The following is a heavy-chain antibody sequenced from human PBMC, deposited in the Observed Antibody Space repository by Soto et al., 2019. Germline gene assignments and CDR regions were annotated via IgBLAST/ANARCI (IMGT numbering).Heavy chain of an antibody. V-gene: IGHV4-34*01. CDR2: INHSGST. D-gene: IGHD5-12*01. CDR1: GGSFSGYY. CDR3: ARGQMATITLDFDY. J-gene: IGHJ4*02. Sequence: LSLTCAVYGGSFSGYYWSWIRQPPGKGLEWIGEINHSGSTNYNSSLKSRVTISVDTSKNQFSLKLSSVTAADTAVYYCARGQMATITLDFDYWGQGTLVTVSS.